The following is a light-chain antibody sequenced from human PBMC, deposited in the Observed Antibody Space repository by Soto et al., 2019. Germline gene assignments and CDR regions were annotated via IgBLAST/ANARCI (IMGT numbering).Light chain of an antibody. CDR3: QQYNNWPPIT. J-gene: IGKJ5*01. Sequence: EIVLTQSPATLSLSPGERATLSCRASQSVRSYLAWYQQKAGQAPRLLIYDASNRATGIPARFSGSGSGTEFTLTISSLQSEDLAVYYCQQYNNWPPITFGQGTRLEIK. V-gene: IGKV3-11*01. CDR1: QSVRSY. CDR2: DAS.